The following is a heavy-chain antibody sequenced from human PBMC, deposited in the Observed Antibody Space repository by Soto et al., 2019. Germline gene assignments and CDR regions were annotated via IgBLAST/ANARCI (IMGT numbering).Heavy chain of an antibody. J-gene: IGHJ5*01. CDR2: IMPMFATA. Sequence: QVQLVQSGAEVKKPGSSVMVSCKASGGTFSNHAISWLRQAPGQGLEWMGMIMPMFATAHYAHKFQGRVTITADEFPGHSFLDLPHPNTGQPFRFFWAKSRGVTATGNQLFGPWGQGTLVTVSS. D-gene: IGHD3-10*01. CDR1: GGTFSNHA. V-gene: IGHV1-69*18. CDR3: AKSRGVTATGNQLFGP.